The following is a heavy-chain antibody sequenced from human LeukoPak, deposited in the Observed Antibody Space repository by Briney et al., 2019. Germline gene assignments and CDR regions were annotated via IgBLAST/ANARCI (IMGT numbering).Heavy chain of an antibody. D-gene: IGHD2-2*01. CDR2: INHSGST. V-gene: IGHV4-34*01. CDR3: ARAFSGVYCSSTSCHDAFDI. Sequence: NPSETLSLTCAVYGGSFSGYYWSWIRQPPGKGLEWIGEINHSGSTNYNPSLKSRVTISVDTSKNQFSLKLSSVTAADTAVYYCARAFSGVYCSSTSCHDAFDIWGQGTMVTVSS. J-gene: IGHJ3*02. CDR1: GGSFSGYY.